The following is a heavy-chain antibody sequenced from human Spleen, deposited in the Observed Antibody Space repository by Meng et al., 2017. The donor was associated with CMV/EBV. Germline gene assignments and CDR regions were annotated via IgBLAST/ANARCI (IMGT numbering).Heavy chain of an antibody. D-gene: IGHD6-19*01. CDR3: ARAHNSGWHPQATLDV. V-gene: IGHV3-21*01. CDR2: ISSSNTFI. Sequence: GESLKISCAASGFTFSDYTITWVRQAPGKGLEWVSSISSSNTFIFYADSVRGRFTISRDNAKNSLNLQMNSLRAEDTAVYYCARAHNSGWHPQATLDVWGQGTMVTVSS. J-gene: IGHJ3*01. CDR1: GFTFSDYT.